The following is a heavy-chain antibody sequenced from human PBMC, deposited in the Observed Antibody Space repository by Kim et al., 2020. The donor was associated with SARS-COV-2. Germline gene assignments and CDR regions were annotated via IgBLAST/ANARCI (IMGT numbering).Heavy chain of an antibody. CDR3: AMGYCSGGSCYLLY. V-gene: IGHV4-28*01. J-gene: IGHJ4*02. Sequence: NPSLKSRVTMSVDTSKNQFSLKLSSVTAVDTAVYYCAMGYCSGGSCYLLYWGQGTLVTVSS. D-gene: IGHD2-15*01.